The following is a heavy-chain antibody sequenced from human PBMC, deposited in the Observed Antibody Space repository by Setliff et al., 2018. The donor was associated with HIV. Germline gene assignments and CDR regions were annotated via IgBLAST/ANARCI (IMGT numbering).Heavy chain of an antibody. J-gene: IGHJ6*03. Sequence: ASVKVSCKASGYIFSTYGISWVRQAPGHGLEWMGWINTKNGYTKYVQRLQGRITMTTDTSASTVYMELRSLRSDDTAVYYCARDQGFWSGFTYNYYMDVWGKGTTVTVSS. V-gene: IGHV1-18*01. CDR2: INTKNGYT. D-gene: IGHD3-3*01. CDR1: GYIFSTYG. CDR3: ARDQGFWSGFTYNYYMDV.